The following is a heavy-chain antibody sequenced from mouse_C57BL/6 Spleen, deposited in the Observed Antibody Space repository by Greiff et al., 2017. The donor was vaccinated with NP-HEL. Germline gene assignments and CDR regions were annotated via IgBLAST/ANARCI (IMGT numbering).Heavy chain of an antibody. J-gene: IGHJ4*01. CDR3: GYSNGRDYAMDY. CDR1: GFSLSTFGMG. CDR2: IWWDDDK. Sequence: QVTLKVSGPGILQPSQTLSLTCSFSGFSLSTFGMGVGWIRQPSGMGLEWLAHIWWDDDKYYNPALKSRLTISKDTSKNQVFLKIANVDTADTATDYCGYSNGRDYAMDYWGQGTSVTVSS. V-gene: IGHV8-8*01. D-gene: IGHD2-5*01.